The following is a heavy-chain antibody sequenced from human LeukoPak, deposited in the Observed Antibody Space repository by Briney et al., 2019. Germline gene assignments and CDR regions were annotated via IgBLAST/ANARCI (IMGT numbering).Heavy chain of an antibody. J-gene: IGHJ4*02. D-gene: IGHD2-15*01. CDR2: IYYSGST. V-gene: IGHV4-39*07. CDR1: GGSISSSSYF. CDR3: ARVSGSGGRQDFDY. Sequence: SETLSLTCTVSGGSISSSSYFWGWIRQPPGKGLEWIGSIYYSGSTYYNPSLKSRVTISVDTSKNQFSLKLSSVTAADTAVYYCARVSGSGGRQDFDYWGQGTLVTVSS.